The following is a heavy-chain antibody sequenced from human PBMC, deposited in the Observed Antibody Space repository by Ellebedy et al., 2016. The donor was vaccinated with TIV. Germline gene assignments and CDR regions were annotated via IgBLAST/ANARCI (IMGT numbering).Heavy chain of an antibody. Sequence: MPSETLSLTCTVSGGSISNYYWTWIRQPPGKGLEWIGYVYNSGSTNYNPSLKSRATISVDTSRNQFSLKVRSVTAADTAVYYCARRVAVRGAGEYLDPWGQGSLVTVSS. CDR2: VYNSGST. D-gene: IGHD4-17*01. CDR3: ARRVAVRGAGEYLDP. V-gene: IGHV4-59*08. CDR1: GGSISNYY. J-gene: IGHJ5*02.